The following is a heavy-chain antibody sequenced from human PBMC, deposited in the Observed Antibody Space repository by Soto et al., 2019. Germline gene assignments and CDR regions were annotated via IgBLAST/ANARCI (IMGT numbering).Heavy chain of an antibody. CDR3: ARDKATVGGYNLYDP. V-gene: IGHV4-4*02. J-gene: IGHJ5*02. CDR2: IYHSGST. CDR1: GGSIRSSHW. D-gene: IGHD3-16*01. Sequence: SETLSLTCTVSGGSIRSSHWWSWVRQPPGKGLERIGEIYHSGSTNLDPSLKSRVTSSVDKSKNQFSLKLTSVTAADTAVYYCARDKATVGGYNLYDPWGQGILVTVSS.